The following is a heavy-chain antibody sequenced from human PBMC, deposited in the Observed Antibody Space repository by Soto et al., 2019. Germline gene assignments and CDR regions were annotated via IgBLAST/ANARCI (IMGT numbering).Heavy chain of an antibody. V-gene: IGHV1-69*01. CDR2: FVPLFGST. J-gene: IGHJ4*02. Sequence: QVQLVQSGAEVKKPGSSVKVSCQASGGTFSGYALTWVRQAPGQGLEWMGEFVPLFGSTNYAQKFAGRITIIADESTSTGYMELSTLRSEDTAVYYCATHSLGTSSPPYFDNWGQGTLVTVPS. D-gene: IGHD2-15*01. CDR1: GGTFSGYA. CDR3: ATHSLGTSSPPYFDN.